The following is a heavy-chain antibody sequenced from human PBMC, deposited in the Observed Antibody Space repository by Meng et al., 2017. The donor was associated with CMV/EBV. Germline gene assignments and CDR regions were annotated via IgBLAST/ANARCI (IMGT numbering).Heavy chain of an antibody. D-gene: IGHD2-2*01. Sequence: SETLSLTCTVSGGSISSSSYYWGWLRQPPGKGLEWIVSIYYSGSTYYNPSLKSRVTISVDTSKNQFSLKLSSVTAADTAVYYCARVSLKFDYWGQGTLVTVSS. CDR2: IYYSGST. V-gene: IGHV4-39*07. CDR3: ARVSLKFDY. J-gene: IGHJ4*02. CDR1: GGSISSSSYY.